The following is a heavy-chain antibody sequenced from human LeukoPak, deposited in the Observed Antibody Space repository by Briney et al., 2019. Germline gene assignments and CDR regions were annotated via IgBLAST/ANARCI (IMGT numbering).Heavy chain of an antibody. J-gene: IGHJ6*02. D-gene: IGHD2-2*01. V-gene: IGHV1-69*13. CDR1: GGTFISYA. CDR3: ARDSPGKIVVVPAAPWYYYGMDV. CDR2: IIPIFGTA. Sequence: SVTVSCKASGGTFISYAISWVRQAPGQGLEWMGGIIPIFGTANYAQKFQGRVTITADESTSTAYMELSSLRSEDTAVYYCARDSPGKIVVVPAAPWYYYGMDVWGQGTTVTVSS.